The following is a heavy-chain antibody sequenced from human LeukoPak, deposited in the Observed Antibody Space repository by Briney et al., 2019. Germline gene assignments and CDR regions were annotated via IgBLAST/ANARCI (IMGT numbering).Heavy chain of an antibody. CDR3: ARGEGGILATPEDY. CDR2: IYSGGDT. CDR1: GFAVSSNY. J-gene: IGHJ4*02. V-gene: IGHV3-53*01. Sequence: GGSLRLSCAASGFAVSSNYMSWVRQAPGKGLEWVSVIYSGGDTYYADSVKGRFTISRDNSKNTLYLQMNSLRAEDTAVHYCARGEGGILATPEDYWGQGTLVTVSS. D-gene: IGHD1-14*01.